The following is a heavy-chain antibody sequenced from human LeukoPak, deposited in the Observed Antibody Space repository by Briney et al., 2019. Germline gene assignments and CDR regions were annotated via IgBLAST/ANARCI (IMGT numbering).Heavy chain of an antibody. CDR2: ISAGNI. J-gene: IGHJ6*02. Sequence: ASVTVSCTASGYTFSDYPMHWLRQAPGQRFEWMGWISAGNIKYSQNFQDRINITRDTSASTVNMELSSLTSADTAVYYCARVAYVMDVWGQGTTVVVSS. CDR1: GYTFSDYP. D-gene: IGHD2-8*01. CDR3: ARVAYVMDV. V-gene: IGHV1-3*01.